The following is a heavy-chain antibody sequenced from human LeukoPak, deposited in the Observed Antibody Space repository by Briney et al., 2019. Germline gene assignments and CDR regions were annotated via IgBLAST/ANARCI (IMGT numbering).Heavy chain of an antibody. Sequence: SVKVSCKASGGTVSSYAISWVRQAPGQGLEWMGRIIPILGIANYAQKFQGRVTITADKSTSTAYMELSSLRSEDTAVYYCARREDDDYYGMDVWGQGTTVTVSS. D-gene: IGHD1-26*01. CDR3: ARREDDDYYGMDV. CDR1: GGTVSSYA. V-gene: IGHV1-69*04. J-gene: IGHJ6*02. CDR2: IIPILGIA.